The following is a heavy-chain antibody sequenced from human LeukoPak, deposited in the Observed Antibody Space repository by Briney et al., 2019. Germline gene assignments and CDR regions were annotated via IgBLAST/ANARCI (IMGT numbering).Heavy chain of an antibody. J-gene: IGHJ4*02. V-gene: IGHV3-33*01. CDR2: IWYNGNT. CDR1: GFTFSTYG. Sequence: PGGSLRLSCAASGFTFSTYGMHWVRQAPGKGLEWVSDIWYNGNTYYADSVKGRFTISRDNSKSTLYLQMNSLRAEDTAVYYCAREEGVDGTSGINNWGQGTLDIVSS. CDR3: AREEGVDGTSGINN. D-gene: IGHD4-23*01.